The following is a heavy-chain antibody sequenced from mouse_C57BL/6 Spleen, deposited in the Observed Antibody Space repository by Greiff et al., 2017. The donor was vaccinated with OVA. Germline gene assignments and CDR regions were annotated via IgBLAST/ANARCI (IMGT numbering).Heavy chain of an antibody. CDR2: INPNNGGT. Sequence: EVQLQQSGPELVKPGASVKMSCKASGYTFTDYYMNWVKQSPGKSLEWIGDINPNNGGTSYNQKFKGKATLTVDKSSSTAYMELRSLTSEDSAVYCWASGTTVVAPMDDWGQGTTVTVSS. J-gene: IGHJ4*01. CDR3: ASGTTVVAPMDD. D-gene: IGHD1-1*01. V-gene: IGHV1-26*01. CDR1: GYTFTDYY.